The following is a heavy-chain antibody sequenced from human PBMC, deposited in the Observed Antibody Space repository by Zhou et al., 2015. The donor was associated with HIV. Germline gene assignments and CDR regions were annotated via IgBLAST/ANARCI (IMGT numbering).Heavy chain of an antibody. D-gene: IGHD2-15*01. Sequence: QVQLVQSGAEVKKPGSSVKVSCKASGGTFSSYAISWVRQAPGQGLEWMGGIIPIFGTANYAQKFQGRVTITADESTSTAYMELSSLRSEDTAVYYCASGFVVVVAATPGAEYFQHWGQGTRGPPSPQ. CDR3: ASGFVVVVAATPGAEYFQH. J-gene: IGHJ1*01. V-gene: IGHV1-69*12. CDR1: GGTFSSYA. CDR2: IIPIFGTA.